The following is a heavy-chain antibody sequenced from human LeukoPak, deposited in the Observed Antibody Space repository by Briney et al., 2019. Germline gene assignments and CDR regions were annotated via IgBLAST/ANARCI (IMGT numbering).Heavy chain of an antibody. CDR3: AREAPGGSYFDY. V-gene: IGHV3-30-3*01. Sequence: RGSLRLSCAASGFTFSSYAMHWVRQAPGKGLEWVAVISYDGSNKYYADSVKGRFTISRDNSKNTLYLQMNSLRAEDTAVYYCAREAPGGSYFDYWGQGTLVTVSS. D-gene: IGHD1-26*01. CDR1: GFTFSSYA. J-gene: IGHJ4*02. CDR2: ISYDGSNK.